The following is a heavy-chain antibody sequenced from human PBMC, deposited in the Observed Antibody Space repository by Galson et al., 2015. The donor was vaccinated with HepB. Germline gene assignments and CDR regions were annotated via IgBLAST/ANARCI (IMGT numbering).Heavy chain of an antibody. D-gene: IGHD3-22*01. CDR3: ARAEVLYYYDSSGYYLTPLDY. CDR2: ISAYNGNT. V-gene: IGHV1-18*04. CDR1: SYTFTSYG. Sequence: SVKVSCKASSYTFTSYGISWVRQAPGQGLEWMGWISAYNGNTNYAQKLQGRVTMTTDTSTSTAYMELRSLRSDDTAVYYCARAEVLYYYDSSGYYLTPLDYWGQGTLVTVSS. J-gene: IGHJ4*02.